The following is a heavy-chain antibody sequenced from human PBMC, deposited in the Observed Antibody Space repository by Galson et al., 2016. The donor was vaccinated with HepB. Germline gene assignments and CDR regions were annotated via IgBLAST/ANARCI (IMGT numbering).Heavy chain of an antibody. CDR1: GDSIRNYY. J-gene: IGHJ2*01. CDR2: VFYTGTT. CDR3: ARDAYRSSHLDL. D-gene: IGHD6-6*01. Sequence: ETLSLTCTVSGDSIRNYYWSWLRQPPGKGLEWIAYVFYTGTTNYNPSLRSRVTASVDTSKNQFSLNLSSVTAADTAIYYCARDAYRSSHLDLWGRGTLVTVSS. V-gene: IGHV4-59*01.